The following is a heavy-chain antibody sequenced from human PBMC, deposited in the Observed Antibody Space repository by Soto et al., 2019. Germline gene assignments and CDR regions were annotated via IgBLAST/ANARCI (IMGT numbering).Heavy chain of an antibody. CDR3: ARLPHAYDFWSGYYRKNNWFDT. J-gene: IGHJ5*02. V-gene: IGHV4-39*01. CDR1: GGSISSSSYY. CDR2: IYYSGST. Sequence: PSETLSLTCTVSGGSISSSSYYWGWIRQPPGKGLEWIGSIYYSGSTYYNPSLKSRVTISVDTSKNQFSLKLSSVTAADTAVYYCARLPHAYDFWSGYYRKNNWFDTWGQGTLVTV. D-gene: IGHD3-3*01.